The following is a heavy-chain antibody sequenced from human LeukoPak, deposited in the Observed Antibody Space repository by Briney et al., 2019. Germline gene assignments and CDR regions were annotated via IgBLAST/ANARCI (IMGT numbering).Heavy chain of an antibody. V-gene: IGHV3-7*01. CDR2: IKQDGSDK. CDR1: GFTFSNYC. D-gene: IGHD3-10*02. CDR3: AELGITMIGGV. J-gene: IGHJ6*04. Sequence: QPGGSLRLSCAASGFTFSNYCMIWVRQAPGKGLEWVANIKQDGSDKYYVDSVKGRFTISRDNAKNSLYLQMNSLRAEDTAVYYCAELGITMIGGVWGKGTTVTISS.